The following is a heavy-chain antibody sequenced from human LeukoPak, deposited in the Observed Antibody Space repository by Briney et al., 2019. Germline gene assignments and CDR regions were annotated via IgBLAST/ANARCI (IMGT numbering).Heavy chain of an antibody. V-gene: IGHV3-7*01. CDR3: ARHNYDFWSVYMDV. Sequence: GRSLRLSCAASGFTFSSYWMSWVRQAPGKGLEWVANIKQDGSEKYYVDSVKGRFTISRDNAKNSLYLQMNSLRAEDTAVYYCARHNYDFWSVYMDVWGKGTTVTVSS. CDR1: GFTFSSYW. D-gene: IGHD3-3*01. J-gene: IGHJ6*03. CDR2: IKQDGSEK.